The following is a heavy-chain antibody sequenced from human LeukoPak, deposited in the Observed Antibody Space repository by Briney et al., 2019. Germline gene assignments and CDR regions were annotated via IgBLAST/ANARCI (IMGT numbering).Heavy chain of an antibody. V-gene: IGHV4-39*01. D-gene: IGHD1-14*01. CDR1: GGSITSRSYY. Sequence: ADPLSLPCSVSGGSITSRSYYGAGGRQATEKGLGWIGRIYYTGRTHYNPSLTSRLIMSVDTSKIQFSLKLSSVTAADKAVYYCARHGGTRITIVEVYYFDYWGQGTMVTVSS. J-gene: IGHJ4*02. CDR3: ARHGGTRITIVEVYYFDY. CDR2: IYYTGRT.